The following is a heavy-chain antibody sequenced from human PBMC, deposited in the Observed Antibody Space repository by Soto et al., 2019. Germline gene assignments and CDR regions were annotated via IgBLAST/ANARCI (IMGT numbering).Heavy chain of an antibody. V-gene: IGHV3-23*01. CDR2: ISGSGDRT. J-gene: IGHJ5*02. CDR3: AKGNRGVISGWHTYRWFDP. D-gene: IGHD6-19*01. CDR1: GFTFSNYA. Sequence: GGSLRLSCEASGFTFSNYAMSWVRQAPGKGLEWVAIISGSGDRTFYADSVKGRFTISRDTSKITLFLRMNSLRAEDTAVYYCAKGNRGVISGWHTYRWFDPWGQGTLVTVS.